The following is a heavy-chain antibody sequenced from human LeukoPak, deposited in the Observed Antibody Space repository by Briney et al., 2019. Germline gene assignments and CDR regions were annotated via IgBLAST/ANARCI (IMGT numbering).Heavy chain of an antibody. CDR2: LSSKYET. Sequence: PGGSLRLSCAASGFIVSRNYMGWVRQALGKGLEWVSALSSKYETYYADSVKGRFTISRDNSENTLYLQMNALRAEDTALYYCYGIHLGDSFDIWGRGTMVIVFS. D-gene: IGHD3-16*01. CDR3: YGIHLGDSFDI. V-gene: IGHV3-53*01. CDR1: GFIVSRNY. J-gene: IGHJ3*02.